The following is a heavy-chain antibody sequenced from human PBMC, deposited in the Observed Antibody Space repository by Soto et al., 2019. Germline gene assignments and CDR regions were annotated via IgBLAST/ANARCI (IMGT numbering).Heavy chain of an antibody. CDR1: GFTFSDYY. D-gene: IGHD3-3*01. J-gene: IGHJ6*02. CDR2: ISSSSSYT. CDR3: ARAGGLRSLYGMDV. V-gene: IGHV3-11*06. Sequence: GGSLRLSCSASGFTFSDYYMSWIRQAPGKGLEWVSYISSSSSYTNYADSVKGRFTISRDNAKNSLYLQMNSLRAEDTAVYYCARAGGLRSLYGMDVWGQGTTVTVSS.